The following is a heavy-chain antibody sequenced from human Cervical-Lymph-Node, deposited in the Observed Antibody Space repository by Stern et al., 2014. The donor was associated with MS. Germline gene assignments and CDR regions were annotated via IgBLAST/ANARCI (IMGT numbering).Heavy chain of an antibody. J-gene: IGHJ4*02. CDR1: GFTVSRDY. CDR2: ITNVGST. V-gene: IGHV3-53*01. Sequence: EVQLVESGGGVIQPGGSLRLSCTASGFTVSRDYMTWVRPAPGKGLEWVSIITNVGSTFYTDSVKGRFTISRDDSKNTVYLHMTSLRAEDTAMYYCARDTSSPERSDWWGQGTLVTVSS. CDR3: ARDTSSPERSDW. D-gene: IGHD1-1*01.